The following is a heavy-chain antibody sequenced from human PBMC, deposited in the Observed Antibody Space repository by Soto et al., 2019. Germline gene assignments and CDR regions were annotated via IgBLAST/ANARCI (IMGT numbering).Heavy chain of an antibody. CDR1: GFTFSNAW. J-gene: IGHJ3*02. V-gene: IGHV3-15*01. CDR3: TAEGITMVRGVIGDAFDI. CDR2: IKSKTDGGTT. D-gene: IGHD3-10*01. Sequence: GGSLRLSCAASGFTFSNAWMSWVRQAPGKGLEWVGRIKSKTDGGTTDYAAPVKGRFTISRDDSKNTLYLQMNSLKTEDTALYYCTAEGITMVRGVIGDAFDIWGQGTMVTVSS.